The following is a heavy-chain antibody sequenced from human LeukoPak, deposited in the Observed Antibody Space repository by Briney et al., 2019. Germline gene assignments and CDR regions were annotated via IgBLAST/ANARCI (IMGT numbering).Heavy chain of an antibody. V-gene: IGHV3-21*01. CDR3: ARVIVGATSFDY. CDR2: ISSSSSYI. J-gene: IGHJ4*02. Sequence: GGSLRLSRAASGFTFSSYSMNWVRQAPGKGLEWVSSISSSSSYIYYADSVKGRFTISRDNAKNSLYLQMNSLRAEDTAVYYCARVIVGATSFDYWGQGTLVTVSS. CDR1: GFTFSSYS. D-gene: IGHD1-26*01.